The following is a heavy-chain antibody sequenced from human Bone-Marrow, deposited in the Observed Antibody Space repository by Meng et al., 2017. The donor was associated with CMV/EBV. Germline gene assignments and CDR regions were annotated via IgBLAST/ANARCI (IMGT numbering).Heavy chain of an antibody. V-gene: IGHV3-30-3*01. Sequence: GQVLESGGGVVQPGRSLRLSCAGSGFNFSSYAMHWVRQAPGKGLEWVAVISYDGSNKYYADSVKGRFTISRDNSKNTLYLQMNSLRAEDTAVYYCARERTAGTRYFDLWGRGTLVTVSS. CDR2: ISYDGSNK. J-gene: IGHJ2*01. D-gene: IGHD6-13*01. CDR3: ARERTAGTRYFDL. CDR1: GFNFSSYA.